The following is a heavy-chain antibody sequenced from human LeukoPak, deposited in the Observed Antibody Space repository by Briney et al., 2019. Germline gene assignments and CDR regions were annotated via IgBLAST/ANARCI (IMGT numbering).Heavy chain of an antibody. J-gene: IGHJ6*04. CDR2: IYAGDSDT. CDR1: GCGFTNFW. CDR3: ARSGFARGMDV. Sequence: GGALKISFRAFGCGFTNFWIAWVRPMPGEGVGWMGSIYAGDSDTRYSPSLQGQVTMSVDKSSSTAYLQWTSPKASDTAMYYCARSGFARGMDVWGKGTTVTVAS. D-gene: IGHD3-10*01. V-gene: IGHV5-51*01.